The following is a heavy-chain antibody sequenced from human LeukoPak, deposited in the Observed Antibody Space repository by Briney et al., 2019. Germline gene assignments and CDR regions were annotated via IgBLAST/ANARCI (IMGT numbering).Heavy chain of an antibody. CDR1: GGSISTYY. D-gene: IGHD3-10*01. J-gene: IGHJ4*02. Sequence: PSETLSLTCTVSGGSISTYYWSWIRQPPGKGLEWIGSIYYSGSTNYNPSLKSRVTISVDTSKNQFSLKLSSVTAADTAVYYCASNSGSGIPYYFDYWGQGTLVTVSS. V-gene: IGHV4-59*08. CDR3: ASNSGSGIPYYFDY. CDR2: IYYSGST.